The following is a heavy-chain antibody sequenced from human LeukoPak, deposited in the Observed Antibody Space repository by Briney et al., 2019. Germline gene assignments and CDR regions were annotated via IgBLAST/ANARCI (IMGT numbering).Heavy chain of an antibody. D-gene: IGHD2-2*01. V-gene: IGHV1-18*01. J-gene: IGHJ3*02. CDR2: ISAYNGNT. Sequence: ASVKVSCKASGYTFTSYGISWVRQAPGQGREWMGWISAYNGNTNYAQKLQGRVTMTTDTSTSTAYMELRSLRSDDTAVYYCALPIVVVPAAPTDAFDIWGQGTMVTVSS. CDR3: ALPIVVVPAAPTDAFDI. CDR1: GYTFTSYG.